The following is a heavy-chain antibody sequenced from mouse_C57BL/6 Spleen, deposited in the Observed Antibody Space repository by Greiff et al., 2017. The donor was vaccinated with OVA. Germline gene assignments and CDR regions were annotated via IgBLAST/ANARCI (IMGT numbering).Heavy chain of an antibody. CDR2: ISDGGSYT. V-gene: IGHV5-4*03. CDR3: ARGAKGFDY. CDR1: GFTFSSYA. Sequence: DVMLVESGGGLVKPGGSLKLSCAASGFTFSSYAMSWVRQTPEKRLEWVATISDGGSYTYYPDNVKGRFTISRDNAKNNLYLQMSHLKSEDTAMYYCARGAKGFDYWGQGTTLTVSS. J-gene: IGHJ2*01.